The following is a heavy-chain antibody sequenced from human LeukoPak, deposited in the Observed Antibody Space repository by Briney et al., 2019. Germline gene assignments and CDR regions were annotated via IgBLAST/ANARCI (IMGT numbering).Heavy chain of an antibody. CDR1: GGSINSYY. Sequence: SETLSLTCTVSGGSINSYYWNWIRQPAGKGLEWIGHIQTSGSTKYNPSLRSRVTMSIDTSKNQFSLNLYSVPAADTAVYYCATNYTAVSAFDSWGQGTLVTVSS. J-gene: IGHJ4*02. CDR3: ATNYTAVSAFDS. V-gene: IGHV4-4*07. D-gene: IGHD6-19*01. CDR2: IQTSGST.